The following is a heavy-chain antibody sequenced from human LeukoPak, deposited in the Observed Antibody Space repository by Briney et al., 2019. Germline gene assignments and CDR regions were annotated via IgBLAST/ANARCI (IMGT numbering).Heavy chain of an antibody. V-gene: IGHV4-31*03. CDR3: ARARMRYYDSSGYYPPHNWFDP. CDR2: IYYSGST. CDR1: GGSISSGGYY. J-gene: IGHJ5*02. Sequence: PSQTLSLTCTVSGGSISSGGYYWSWIRQHPGKGLEWIGYIYYSGSTYYNPSLKSRVTISVDTSKNQFSLKLSSVTAADTAVYYCARARMRYYDSSGYYPPHNWFDPWGQGTLVTVSS. D-gene: IGHD3-22*01.